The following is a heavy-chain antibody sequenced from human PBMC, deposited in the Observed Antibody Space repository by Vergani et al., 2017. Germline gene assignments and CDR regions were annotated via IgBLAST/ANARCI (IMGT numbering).Heavy chain of an antibody. CDR3: AHSHIWFGLGWVDA. Sequence: QITLKESGPTLVKPTQTLTLTCTFSGFSLSTSGVAVGWIRQSPGKALEWLALIYWNDDKRYSPSLKSRLTITKDTSKNQVVLTMTNMDPVDTATYYCAHSHIWFGLGWVDARGQGTLVTVSS. D-gene: IGHD3-10*01. CDR1: GFSLSTSGVA. CDR2: IYWNDDK. J-gene: IGHJ5*02. V-gene: IGHV2-5*01.